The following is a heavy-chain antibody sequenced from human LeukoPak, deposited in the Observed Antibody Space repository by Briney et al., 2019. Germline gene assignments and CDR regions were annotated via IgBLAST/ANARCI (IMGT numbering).Heavy chain of an antibody. D-gene: IGHD4-23*01. CDR2: IYYSGST. V-gene: IGHV4-59*01. J-gene: IGHJ4*02. Sequence: SETLSLTCTVSGGSISSYYWSWIRQPPGKGLEWIGCIYYSGSTNYTPSLQSRVPISVDTSKTQFSLKLRSVTAADPAVYYCARGGTTVETNDFDYWGQGTLVTVSS. CDR3: ARGGTTVETNDFDY. CDR1: GGSISSYY.